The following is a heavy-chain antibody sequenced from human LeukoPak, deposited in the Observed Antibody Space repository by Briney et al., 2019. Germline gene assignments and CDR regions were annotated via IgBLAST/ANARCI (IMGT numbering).Heavy chain of an antibody. CDR2: IEADGNRI. CDR1: GFSFSTHW. Sequence: PGGSLRLSCAASGFSFSTHWMSWVRQAPGKGPEWVANIEADGNRIYYVDSVKGRFTISRDNTKNSLFLQMNDLSAEDTAVYYCARDDSMVRGVIIHYYYYGMDVWGQGTTVTVSS. CDR3: ARDDSMVRGVIIHYYYYGMDV. J-gene: IGHJ6*02. V-gene: IGHV3-7*01. D-gene: IGHD3-10*01.